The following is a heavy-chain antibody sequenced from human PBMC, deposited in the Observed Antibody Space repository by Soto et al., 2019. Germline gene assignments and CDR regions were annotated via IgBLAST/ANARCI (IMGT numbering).Heavy chain of an antibody. CDR1: GGSISSGDYY. D-gene: IGHD3-10*01. J-gene: IGHJ6*02. V-gene: IGHV4-30-4*01. CDR2: IYYSGST. CDR3: ARDLGSYGSGLKFGMDV. Sequence: SETLSLTCTVSGGSISSGDYYWSWIRQPPGKGLEWIGYIYYSGSTYYNPSLKSRVTISVDTSKNQFSLKLSSVTAADTAVYYYARDLGSYGSGLKFGMDVWGQGTTVTVSS.